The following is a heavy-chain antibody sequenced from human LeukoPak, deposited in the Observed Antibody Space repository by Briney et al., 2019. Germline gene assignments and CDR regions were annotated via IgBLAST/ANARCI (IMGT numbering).Heavy chain of an antibody. J-gene: IGHJ4*02. CDR2: IYYSGST. Sequence: SETLSLTCTVSGGSISSSSYYGGWIRQPPGKGLEWIGSIYYSGSTYYNPSLKSRVTISVDTSKNQFSLKLSSVTAADTAVYYCARTIAGGYCSGGSCFYDYWGRGTLVTVSS. CDR1: GGSISSSSYY. D-gene: IGHD2-15*01. V-gene: IGHV4-39*01. CDR3: ARTIAGGYCSGGSCFYDY.